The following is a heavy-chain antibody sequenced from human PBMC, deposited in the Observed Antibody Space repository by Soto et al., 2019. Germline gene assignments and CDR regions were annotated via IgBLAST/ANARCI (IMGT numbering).Heavy chain of an antibody. V-gene: IGHV3-13*01. CDR3: ARVPSKLMYYDILTGYYIRYGMDV. CDR1: GFTFSSYD. J-gene: IGHJ6*02. D-gene: IGHD3-9*01. CDR2: IGTAGDT. Sequence: PGGSLRLSCAASGFTFSSYDMHWVRQATGKGLEWVSAIGTAGDTYYPGSVKGRFTISRENAKNSLYLQMNSLRAEDTAVYYCARVPSKLMYYDILTGYYIRYGMDVWGQGTTVTVS.